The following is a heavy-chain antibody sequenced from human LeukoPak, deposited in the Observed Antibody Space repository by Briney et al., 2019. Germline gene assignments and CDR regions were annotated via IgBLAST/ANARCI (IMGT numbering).Heavy chain of an antibody. CDR3: ARVFGAGYSDY. CDR1: EFTFSSYW. J-gene: IGHJ4*02. CDR2: IKQDGSEK. D-gene: IGHD4/OR15-4a*01. V-gene: IGHV3-7*01. Sequence: GGSLRLSCAASEFTFSSYWMSWVRQAPGRGLEWVASIKQDGSEKYYVDSVKGRVTISRDNAKNSLYLQMDSLRAEDTAVYYCARVFGAGYSDYWGQGTLVTVSS.